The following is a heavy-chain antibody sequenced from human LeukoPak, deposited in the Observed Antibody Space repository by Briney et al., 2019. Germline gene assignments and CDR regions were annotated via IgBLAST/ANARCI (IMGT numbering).Heavy chain of an antibody. CDR3: ARDLGYSSSSVWFDP. CDR2: INPNSGGT. V-gene: IGHV1-2*07. Sequence: ASVKVSCKASGYTFTRYYMHSVPQAPGQGLEWMGWINPNSGGTNYAHKFQGRVTMTRDTSISTAYMELSRLRSDDTAVYYCARDLGYSSSSVWFDPWGQGSLVTVSS. CDR1: GYTFTRYY. J-gene: IGHJ5*02. D-gene: IGHD6-6*01.